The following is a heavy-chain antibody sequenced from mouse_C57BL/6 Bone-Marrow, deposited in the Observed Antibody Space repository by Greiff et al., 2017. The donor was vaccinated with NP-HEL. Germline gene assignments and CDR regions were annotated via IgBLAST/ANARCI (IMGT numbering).Heavy chain of an antibody. CDR3: ASGSSLSYWYFDV. D-gene: IGHD1-1*01. CDR2: IYPGSGNT. Sequence: QVQLQQPGAELVRPGASVKLSCKASGYTFTDYYINWVKQRPGQGLEWIARIYPGSGNTYYNEKFKGKATLTAEKSSSTAYMQLSSLTSEDSAVYFCASGSSLSYWYFDVWGTGTTVTVSS. V-gene: IGHV1-76*01. J-gene: IGHJ1*03. CDR1: GYTFTDYY.